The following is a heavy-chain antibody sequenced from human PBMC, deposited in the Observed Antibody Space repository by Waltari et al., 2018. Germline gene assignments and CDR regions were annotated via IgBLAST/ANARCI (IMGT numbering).Heavy chain of an antibody. Sequence: QVQLQESGPGLVKPSETLFLTCSVSTGSMRNFYWSWIRQSPEKGLEWIGYIHHSGSRSYNPSFKSRVSISLDMSKNQFSVRLTSVSPTDTAVYYCARDASSGYDQRFDPWGQGMQVTVSS. CDR1: TGSMRNFY. V-gene: IGHV4-59*01. CDR3: ARDASSGYDQRFDP. J-gene: IGHJ5*02. D-gene: IGHD5-12*01. CDR2: IHHSGSR.